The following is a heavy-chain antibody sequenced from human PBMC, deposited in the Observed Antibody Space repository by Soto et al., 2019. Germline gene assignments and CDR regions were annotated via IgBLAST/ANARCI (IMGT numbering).Heavy chain of an antibody. CDR1: GYSFTGYW. Sequence: PGASLTISCSVSGYSFTGYWIAWVRQMPGKGLEWMGIIYPSYSDTRYSPSFQGQVTISADKSISTAYLQWSSLKASDTAMYYCARQDGFGLYYFDYWGQGALVTVSS. CDR2: IYPSYSDT. J-gene: IGHJ4*02. D-gene: IGHD3-10*01. V-gene: IGHV5-51*01. CDR3: ARQDGFGLYYFDY.